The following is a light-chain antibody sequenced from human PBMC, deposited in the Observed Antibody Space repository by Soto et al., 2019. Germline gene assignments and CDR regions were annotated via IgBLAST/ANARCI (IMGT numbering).Light chain of an antibody. CDR3: NSYTTSNTRQIV. CDR2: DVS. CDR1: SSDVGGYNY. J-gene: IGLJ1*01. Sequence: QSVLPQPASVSGSPGQSITISCTGTSSDVGGYNYVSWYQQHPGKAPKFMIYDVSNRPSGVSTRFSGSKSGNTASLTISGLQAEDEADYYCNSYTTSNTRQIVFGTGTKVTVL. V-gene: IGLV2-14*01.